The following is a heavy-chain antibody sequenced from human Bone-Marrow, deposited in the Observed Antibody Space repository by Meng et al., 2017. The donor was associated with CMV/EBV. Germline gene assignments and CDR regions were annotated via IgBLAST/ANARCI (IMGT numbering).Heavy chain of an antibody. J-gene: IGHJ5*02. CDR3: AKARVVGWVTSGWYFDWFDA. D-gene: IGHD6-19*01. CDR2: IRYDGSDK. Sequence: GESLKISCVTSGFIFSSFDMHWVRQAPGRGLEWVAFIRYDGSDKYYTDALKGRVTISRDNSKNTMYMEMNSLRIEDTAVYYCAKARVVGWVTSGWYFDWFDAWGQATPVTVSS. V-gene: IGHV3-30*02. CDR1: GFIFSSFD.